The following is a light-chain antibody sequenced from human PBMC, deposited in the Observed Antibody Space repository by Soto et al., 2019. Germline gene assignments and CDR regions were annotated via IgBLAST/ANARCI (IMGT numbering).Light chain of an antibody. Sequence: EIVMTQSPATLSVSPGERATLSCRASQSVSSNLAWYQQKPSQAPRLLIYGASTRATGIPAKFSGSGSGTEFTLTISSLQSEDFAVYYCQQYNNWPRTFGQGTKV. CDR3: QQYNNWPRT. J-gene: IGKJ1*01. CDR1: QSVSSN. CDR2: GAS. V-gene: IGKV3-15*01.